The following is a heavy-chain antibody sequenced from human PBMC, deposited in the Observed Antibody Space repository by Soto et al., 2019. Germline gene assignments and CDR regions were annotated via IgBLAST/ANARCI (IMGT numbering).Heavy chain of an antibody. CDR1: GGSFSGYY. D-gene: IGHD6-13*01. Sequence: QVQLQQWGAGLLKPSETLSLTCAVYGGSFSGYYWSWIRQPPGKGLEWIGEINHSGSTNYNPSLMSRVTISVDTSKNQFSLKLSSVTAADTAVYYCARIRQQLVRRSGWNFDYWGQGTLVTVSS. J-gene: IGHJ4*02. CDR2: INHSGST. V-gene: IGHV4-34*01. CDR3: ARIRQQLVRRSGWNFDY.